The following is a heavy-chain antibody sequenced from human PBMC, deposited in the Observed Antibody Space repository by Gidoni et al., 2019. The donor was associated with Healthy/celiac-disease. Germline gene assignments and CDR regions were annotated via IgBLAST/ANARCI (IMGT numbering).Heavy chain of an antibody. Sequence: QVQLQASGPGLVKPSQPLSLTCTVSVASISSGSYYWSWIRQPAGKGLEWIGRIYTSGSTNYNPSLKSRVTMSVDTSKNQFSLKLSSVTAADTAVYYCARDLGEYYMDVWGKGTTVTVSS. J-gene: IGHJ6*03. D-gene: IGHD3-16*01. V-gene: IGHV4-61*02. CDR3: ARDLGEYYMDV. CDR2: IYTSGST. CDR1: VASISSGSYY.